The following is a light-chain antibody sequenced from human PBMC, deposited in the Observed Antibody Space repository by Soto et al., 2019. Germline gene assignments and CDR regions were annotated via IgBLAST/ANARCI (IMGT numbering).Light chain of an antibody. V-gene: IGLV1-51*01. CDR2: DNN. CDR3: GTWDSSLSAGWGV. Sequence: SALTQPPSVSAAPGQKVTISCSGSSSNIGNNYVSWYQHLPGTAPKLLIYDNNKRPSGIPDRFSGSKSGTSATLGITGLQTGDEADYYCGTWDSSLSAGWGVFGGGTKLTVL. J-gene: IGLJ2*01. CDR1: SSNIGNNY.